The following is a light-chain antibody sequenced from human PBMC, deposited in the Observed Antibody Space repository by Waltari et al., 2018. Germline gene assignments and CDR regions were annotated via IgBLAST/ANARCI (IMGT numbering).Light chain of an antibody. J-gene: IGKJ4*01. CDR2: WAS. Sequence: DIVMTQSPDSLAVSLGERATINCKSSVCVLFSTRNKNHLAWYQQKPGPPPKLLLYWASTRESGVPDRFSGSGSGTDFTLTISSLQAEDVAIYYCQQYYDSPLTFGGGTKVEIK. V-gene: IGKV4-1*01. CDR1: VCVLFSTRNKNH. CDR3: QQYYDSPLT.